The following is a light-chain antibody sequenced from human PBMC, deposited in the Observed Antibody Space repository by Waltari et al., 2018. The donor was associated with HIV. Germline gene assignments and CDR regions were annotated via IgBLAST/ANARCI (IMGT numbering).Light chain of an antibody. CDR1: QSVGRC. CDR3: QQRRSWPST. V-gene: IGKV3-11*01. Sequence: LTQSPATLSLSPGEGATLSCRASQSVGRCLAWYQHKPGQAPRLLIYDASNRATGIPARFSGGGSGTDFTLTISSPEPDDFALYYCQQRRSWPSTFGQGTRIEIK. CDR2: DAS. J-gene: IGKJ5*01.